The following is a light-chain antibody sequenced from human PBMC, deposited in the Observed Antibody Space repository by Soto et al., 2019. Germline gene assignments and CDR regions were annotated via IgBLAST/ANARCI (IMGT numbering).Light chain of an antibody. CDR2: DDS. CDR1: SSDVGAYNY. CDR3: SSYTSATTYV. V-gene: IGLV2-14*01. Sequence: QSALTQPASVSGSPGQSITISCTGTSSDVGAYNYDSWYQQYPGEAPKVIIYDDSHRPAGVSNRFSGSKSGNTASLTISGLQTQDEADYYCSSYTSATTYVFGTGTKVTVL. J-gene: IGLJ1*01.